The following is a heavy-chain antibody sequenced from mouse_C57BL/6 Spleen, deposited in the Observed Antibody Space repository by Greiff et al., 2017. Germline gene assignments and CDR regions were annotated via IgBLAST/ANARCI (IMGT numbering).Heavy chain of an antibody. CDR3: TREYYYGSSYVWFAY. CDR2: IDPETGGT. J-gene: IGHJ3*01. Sequence: QVQLQQSGAELVRPGASVTLSCKASGYTFTDYEMHWVKQTPVHGLEWIGAIDPETGGTAYNQKFKGKAILTADKSSSTAYMELRSLTSEDSAVYYCTREYYYGSSYVWFAYWGQGTLVTVSA. D-gene: IGHD1-1*01. CDR1: GYTFTDYE. V-gene: IGHV1-15*01.